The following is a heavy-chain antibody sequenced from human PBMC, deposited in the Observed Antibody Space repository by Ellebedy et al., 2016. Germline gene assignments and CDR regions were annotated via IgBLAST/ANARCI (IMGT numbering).Heavy chain of an antibody. CDR2: IWYDGSNK. D-gene: IGHD5-12*01. CDR1: GFTFSSYG. CDR3: ARDPRVWWLRFVGRKSGSFDY. J-gene: IGHJ4*02. Sequence: GGSLRLSCAASGFTFSSYGMHWVRQAPGKGLEWVAVIWYDGSNKYYADSVKGRFTISRDNSKNTLYLQMNSLRAEDTAVYYCARDPRVWWLRFVGRKSGSFDYWGQGTLVTVSS. V-gene: IGHV3-33*08.